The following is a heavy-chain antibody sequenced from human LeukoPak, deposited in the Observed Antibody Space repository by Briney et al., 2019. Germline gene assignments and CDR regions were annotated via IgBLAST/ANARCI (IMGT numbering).Heavy chain of an antibody. V-gene: IGHV4-34*01. D-gene: IGHD3-16*01. CDR1: GGSFSGYY. CDR2: INHSGST. Sequence: SETLSLTCAVYGGSFSGYYWSWIRQPPGKGLEWIGEINHSGSTNYNPSLKSRVTISVDTSKNQFSLKLSSVTAADTAVYYCAREEVDVAGTQIYDYYGVDVWGQGTTVTVSS. CDR3: AREEVDVAGTQIYDYYGVDV. J-gene: IGHJ6*02.